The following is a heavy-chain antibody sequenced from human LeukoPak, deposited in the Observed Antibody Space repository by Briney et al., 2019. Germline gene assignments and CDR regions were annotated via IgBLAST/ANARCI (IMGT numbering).Heavy chain of an antibody. CDR1: GGSITSGSYY. CDR3: ARGYYDVLTGYYFDY. CDR2: IHSSGTT. Sequence: SQTLSLTCTVSGGSITSGSYYWNWIRQSPGKGLEWIGFIHSSGTTNYNPSLKSRVTISLDTSKKQFSLKLNSVTAADTAVYYCARGYYDVLTGYYFDYWGQGTLVTVSS. J-gene: IGHJ4*02. V-gene: IGHV4-61*01. D-gene: IGHD3-9*01.